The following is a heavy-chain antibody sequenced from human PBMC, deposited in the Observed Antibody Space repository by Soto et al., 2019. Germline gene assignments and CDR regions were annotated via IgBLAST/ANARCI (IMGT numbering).Heavy chain of an antibody. Sequence: PGGSLRLSCAASGFTFSKAWMNWVRQAPGKGLEWVGRIKSKTDGGTTDYAAPVKGRFTISRDDSKNTLYLQMNSLKTEDTAVYYCTTLSITIFGVVLMDVWGQGTTVTVSS. CDR3: TTLSITIFGVVLMDV. V-gene: IGHV3-15*07. J-gene: IGHJ6*02. CDR2: IKSKTDGGTT. CDR1: GFTFSKAW. D-gene: IGHD3-3*01.